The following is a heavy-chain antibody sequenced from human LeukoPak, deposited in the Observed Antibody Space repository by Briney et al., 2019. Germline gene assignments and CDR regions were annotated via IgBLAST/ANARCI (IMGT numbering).Heavy chain of an antibody. V-gene: IGHV3-7*01. D-gene: IGHD6-13*01. CDR1: GFIFSSYA. Sequence: GGSLRLSCAASGFIFSSYAMSWVRQAPGKGPEWVANIKQDGREKHYVDSVKGRFTISRDNAKSSPYLQMNSLRVEDTAVYYCTRDEAAATNWGQGTLVTVSS. J-gene: IGHJ4*02. CDR2: IKQDGREK. CDR3: TRDEAAATN.